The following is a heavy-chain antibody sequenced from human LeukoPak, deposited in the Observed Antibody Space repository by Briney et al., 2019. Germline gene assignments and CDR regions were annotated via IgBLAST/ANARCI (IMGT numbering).Heavy chain of an antibody. CDR1: GFTFSSYA. J-gene: IGHJ4*02. V-gene: IGHV3-53*01. CDR2: IYSGGST. Sequence: SGGSLRLSCAASGFTFSSYAMSWVRQAPGKGLEWVSVIYSGGSTYYADSVKGRFTISRDNSKNTLYLQMNSLRAEDTAVYYCGATTPLFDYWGQGTLVTVSS. CDR3: GATTPLFDY. D-gene: IGHD1-26*01.